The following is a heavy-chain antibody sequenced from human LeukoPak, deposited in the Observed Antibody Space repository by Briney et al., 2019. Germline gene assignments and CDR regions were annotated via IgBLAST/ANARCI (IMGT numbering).Heavy chain of an antibody. CDR1: GKTLTEVS. CDR2: FDPEDGET. V-gene: IGHV1-24*01. CDR3: ASSGSNGWYGGADAFDI. Sequence: ASVKVPCKVSGKTLTEVSMHWVRQGPGKGLEWMGGFDPEDGETVYAQKFQGRITMTEDTSTDTAYMELSSLRSEDTAVYYCASSGSNGWYGGADAFDIWGQGTMVTVSS. D-gene: IGHD6-19*01. J-gene: IGHJ3*02.